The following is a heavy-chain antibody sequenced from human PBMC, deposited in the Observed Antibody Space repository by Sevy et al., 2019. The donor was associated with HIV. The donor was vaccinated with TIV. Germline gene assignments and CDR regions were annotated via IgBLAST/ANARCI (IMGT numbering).Heavy chain of an antibody. V-gene: IGHV3-49*04. D-gene: IGHD3-3*01. CDR3: SRARAEVDYDFWSGSYRFDY. CDR2: IRSNTYGGTT. CDR1: GFTFRDFA. Sequence: GGSLRLSCTTSGFTFRDFALSWVRQAPGKWLEWVGFIRSNTYGGTTEYAASVKGRFTISRDDSKSIAYLQMNSLKSEDTAVYYCSRARAEVDYDFWSGSYRFDYWGQGTLVTVSS. J-gene: IGHJ4*02.